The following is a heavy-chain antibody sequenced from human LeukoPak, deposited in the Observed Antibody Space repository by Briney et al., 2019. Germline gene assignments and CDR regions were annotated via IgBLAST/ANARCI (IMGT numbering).Heavy chain of an antibody. CDR3: ARTTYGDS. Sequence: GGSLRLSCAASGFTFSSYWMYWVRQPPGKGLVWVSRIKSDGSITSYADSVKGRFTISRDNAKNTLYLQMSSLRAEDTAVYYCARTTYGDSWGQGTLVTVSS. D-gene: IGHD1-1*01. CDR2: IKSDGSIT. CDR1: GFTFSSYW. V-gene: IGHV3-74*01. J-gene: IGHJ4*02.